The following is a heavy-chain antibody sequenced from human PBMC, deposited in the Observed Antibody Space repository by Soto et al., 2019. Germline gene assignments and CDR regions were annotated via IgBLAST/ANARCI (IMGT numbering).Heavy chain of an antibody. Sequence: EVQLLESGGSLVQPGGSLRLSCAASGFTFTSYAMSWVRQAPWKGLEWVSAIRGSGGSTYYADSVKGRFTISRDNSKNTLYLQMNSLRAEDTAVYYCAKEDLYYDFWSGYPEGNAFDIWGQGTMVTVSS. V-gene: IGHV3-23*01. D-gene: IGHD3-3*01. CDR2: IRGSGGST. CDR1: GFTFTSYA. J-gene: IGHJ3*02. CDR3: AKEDLYYDFWSGYPEGNAFDI.